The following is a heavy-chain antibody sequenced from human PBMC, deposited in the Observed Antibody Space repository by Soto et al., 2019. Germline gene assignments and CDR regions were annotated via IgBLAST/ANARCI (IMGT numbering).Heavy chain of an antibody. D-gene: IGHD3-22*01. CDR3: ARLGYYDSSGYPYNNHPDT. Sequence: PGESLKISCKGSGYSFTSYWISWVRQMPGKGLEWMGRIDPSDSYTNYSPSFQGHVTISADKSIRTAYLQWSSVKASDTAMYYCARLGYYDSSGYPYNNHPDTGGQETLVTVSS. V-gene: IGHV5-10-1*01. CDR2: IDPSDSYT. CDR1: GYSFTSYW. J-gene: IGHJ5*02.